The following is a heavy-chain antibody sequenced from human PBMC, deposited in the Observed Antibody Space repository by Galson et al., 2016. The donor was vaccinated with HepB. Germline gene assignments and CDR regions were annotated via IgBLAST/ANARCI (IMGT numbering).Heavy chain of an antibody. CDR3: SRGRGPTAPPCDY. CDR2: ISGSGITI. Sequence: SLRLSCAASGFTFSSYEMNWVRQAPGKGLEWVSYISGSGITIYYADSVKGRFTISRDNAKNSLYLQMNSLRAEDTAVYYCSRGRGPTAPPCDYWGQGTLVTVSS. D-gene: IGHD1-1*01. J-gene: IGHJ4*02. CDR1: GFTFSSYE. V-gene: IGHV3-48*03.